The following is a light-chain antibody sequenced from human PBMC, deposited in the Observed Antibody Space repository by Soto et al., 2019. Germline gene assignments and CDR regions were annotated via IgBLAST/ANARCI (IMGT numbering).Light chain of an antibody. CDR1: QSVSSY. CDR2: DAS. CDR3: QQHSNWPPMIT. Sequence: EIVLTQSPATLSLSPGERATLSCRASQSVSSYLAWYQQKPGQAPRLLIYDASNKAPGIPARFSGSGSGTDFTLTISSLEPEDFAVYYCQQHSNWPPMITFGQGTRLEIK. J-gene: IGKJ5*01. V-gene: IGKV3-11*01.